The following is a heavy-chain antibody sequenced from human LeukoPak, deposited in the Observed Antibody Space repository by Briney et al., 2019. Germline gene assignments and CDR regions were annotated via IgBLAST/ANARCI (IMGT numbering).Heavy chain of an antibody. D-gene: IGHD6-6*01. CDR1: GYTFTGYY. Sequence: GASVKVSCKASGYTFTGYYIHWVRQAPGQGLEWMGWINPDNGGTNYAQKFQGRVTMSRDTSLSTAYMELSRLRFEDTAVYYCARGRERGSSSSFTDYWGQGTLVIVSS. CDR3: ARGRERGSSSSFTDY. CDR2: INPDNGGT. J-gene: IGHJ4*02. V-gene: IGHV1-2*02.